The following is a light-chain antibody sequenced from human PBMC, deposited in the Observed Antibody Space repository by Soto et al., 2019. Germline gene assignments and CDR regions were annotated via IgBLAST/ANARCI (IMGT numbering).Light chain of an antibody. Sequence: EIVLTQSPATLYLSPGERATLSCRASQSVSSYLAWYQQKPGQAPRLLIYDASNRATGIPARSSGSGSGTDFTLTISSLEPEDFAVYYCQQRSNWPRTFGQGTKV. CDR1: QSVSSY. J-gene: IGKJ1*01. V-gene: IGKV3-11*01. CDR2: DAS. CDR3: QQRSNWPRT.